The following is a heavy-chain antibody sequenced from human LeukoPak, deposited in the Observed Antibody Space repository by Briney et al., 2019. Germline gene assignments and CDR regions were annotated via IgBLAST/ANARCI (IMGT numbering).Heavy chain of an antibody. J-gene: IGHJ5*02. CDR3: ARDRGTTIVPPGFDP. D-gene: IGHD3-22*01. Sequence: PSETLSLTCTVSGGSISSSSYYWGWIRQPPGKGLEWIGSIYYSGSTYYNPSLKSRVTISVDTSKNQFSLKLSSVTAADTAVYYCARDRGTTIVPPGFDPWGQGTLVTVSS. CDR1: GGSISSSSYY. CDR2: IYYSGST. V-gene: IGHV4-39*07.